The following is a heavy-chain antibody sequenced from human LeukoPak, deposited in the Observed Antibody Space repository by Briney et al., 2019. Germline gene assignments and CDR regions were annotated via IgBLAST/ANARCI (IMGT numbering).Heavy chain of an antibody. CDR1: GFTFSSYA. CDR2: ISYDGSNK. CDR3: ARNSYGSGSYSYYYYGMDV. Sequence: GRSLRLSCAASGFTFSSYAMHWVRQAPGKGLEWVAVISYDGSNKYYADSVKGRFTISRDNSKNTLYLQMNSLRAEDTAVYSCARNSYGSGSYSYYYYGMDVWGQGTTVTVSS. J-gene: IGHJ6*02. V-gene: IGHV3-30-3*01. D-gene: IGHD3-10*01.